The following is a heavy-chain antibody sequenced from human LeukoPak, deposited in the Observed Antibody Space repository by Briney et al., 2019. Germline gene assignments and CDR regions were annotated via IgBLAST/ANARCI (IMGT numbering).Heavy chain of an antibody. J-gene: IGHJ4*02. CDR1: GYSFTSYW. D-gene: IGHD4-17*01. Sequence: GESLKISCKGSGYSFTSYWIGWVRQMPGKGLEWMGIIYPGDSDTRYSPSFQGQVTISADKSISTAYLQWSSLKASDTAMYYCARHPFTDYGDYAHFDYWGQGTLVTVSS. CDR2: IYPGDSDT. CDR3: ARHPFTDYGDYAHFDY. V-gene: IGHV5-51*01.